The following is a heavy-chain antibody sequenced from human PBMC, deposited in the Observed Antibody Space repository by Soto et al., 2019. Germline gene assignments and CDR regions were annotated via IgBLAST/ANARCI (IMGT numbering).Heavy chain of an antibody. D-gene: IGHD3-22*01. J-gene: IGHJ6*02. Sequence: QVQLVESGGGVVQPGRSLRLSCAASGFTFSSYGMHWVRQAPGKGLEWVAVLWYDGSNKYYAASVKGRFTISRDNSNNTLYLQMNSLRAEDTAVYDCAMDYYDSSCYYVMDVWCQWPTVTVSS. CDR2: LWYDGSNK. CDR3: AMDYYDSSCYYVMDV. CDR1: GFTFSSYG. V-gene: IGHV3-33*01.